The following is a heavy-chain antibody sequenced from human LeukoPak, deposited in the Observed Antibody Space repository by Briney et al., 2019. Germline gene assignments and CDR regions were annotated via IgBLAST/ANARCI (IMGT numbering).Heavy chain of an antibody. Sequence: GGSLRLSCAASGFTVSNSYMTWVRQAPGKGLDWVSIIYSGGSTYYADSVKDRFTISRDSSKNTMYLQMNSLRAEDTAVYYCARDKATTVTTGPYGVDVWGQGTTVTVSS. J-gene: IGHJ6*02. V-gene: IGHV3-66*01. D-gene: IGHD4-17*01. CDR3: ARDKATTVTTGPYGVDV. CDR2: IYSGGST. CDR1: GFTVSNSY.